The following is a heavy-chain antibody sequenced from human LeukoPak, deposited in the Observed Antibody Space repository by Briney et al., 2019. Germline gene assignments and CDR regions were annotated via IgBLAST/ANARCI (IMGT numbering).Heavy chain of an antibody. CDR2: ISSSGDNA. D-gene: IGHD1-26*01. J-gene: IGHJ6*02. CDR1: GFTFSNYA. Sequence: GGSLRLSCAASGFTFSNYAMNWVRQAPGKGLEWVSLISSSGDNAYYADSVRGRFTISRDKSKNTVSLQMNSLRGEDTAVYYCAKDVRVGGGGMDVWGQGTPVTISS. CDR3: AKDVRVGGGGMDV. V-gene: IGHV3-23*01.